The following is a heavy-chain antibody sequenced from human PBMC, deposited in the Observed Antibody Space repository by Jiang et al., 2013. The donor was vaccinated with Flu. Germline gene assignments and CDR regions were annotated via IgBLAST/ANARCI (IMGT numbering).Heavy chain of an antibody. D-gene: IGHD3-22*01. J-gene: IGHJ4*02. CDR3: AHRLLDYDNIGYPFDY. V-gene: IGHV2-5*02. Sequence: GWIRQPPGKALEWLAVIYWDGDKHYSPSLKNRLTINKDTSRNQVVLTMTNMDPVDTGTYYCAHRLLDYDNIGYPFDYWGQGTRVTVSS. CDR2: IYWDGDK.